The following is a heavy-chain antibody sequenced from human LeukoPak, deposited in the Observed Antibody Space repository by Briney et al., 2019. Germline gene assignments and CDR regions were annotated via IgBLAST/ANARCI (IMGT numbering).Heavy chain of an antibody. CDR2: IRYDGSNK. D-gene: IGHD6-6*01. Sequence: GGSLRLSCAASGFTFSSYGMHWVRQAPGKGLEWVAFIRYDGSNKYYADSVKGRFTISRDNSKNTLYLQMNSLRAEDTAVYYCAKDLGGSAARALGYWGQGTLVTVSS. CDR1: GFTFSSYG. J-gene: IGHJ4*02. V-gene: IGHV3-30*02. CDR3: AKDLGGSAARALGY.